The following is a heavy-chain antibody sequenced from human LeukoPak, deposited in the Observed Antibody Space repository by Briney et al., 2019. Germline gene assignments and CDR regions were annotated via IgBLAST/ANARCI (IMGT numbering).Heavy chain of an antibody. CDR3: ARSVGVTIFGYHYGMDV. CDR1: RFXVSSNY. D-gene: IGHD3-3*01. V-gene: IGHV3-66*01. CDR2: IYSGNST. J-gene: IGHJ6*02. Sequence: GGSLRLSCAASRFXVSSNYISWVRQAPGKGREWVSHIYSGNSTYYADSVRGRFTISRDNSKNTLYLQMNSLRVEDTAVYFCARSVGVTIFGYHYGMDVWGQGTTVTVSS.